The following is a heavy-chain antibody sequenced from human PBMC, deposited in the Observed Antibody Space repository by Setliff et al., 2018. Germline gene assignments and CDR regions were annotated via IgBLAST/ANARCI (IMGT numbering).Heavy chain of an antibody. Sequence: GGSLRLSCAASGFTFIDYYMNWIRQTPRKGLEWISHIDPRGSPVDYVDSVKGRFTISRDNTKNLVYLQMDSLRADDTAVYYCTRSRGTAVYGYWGQGTLVTVSS. CDR1: GFTFIDYY. CDR2: IDPRGSPV. CDR3: TRSRGTAVYGY. D-gene: IGHD1-20*01. J-gene: IGHJ4*02. V-gene: IGHV3-11*01.